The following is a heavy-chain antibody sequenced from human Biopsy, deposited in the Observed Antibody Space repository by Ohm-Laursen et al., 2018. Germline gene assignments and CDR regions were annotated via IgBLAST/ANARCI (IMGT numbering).Heavy chain of an antibody. Sequence: TLSLTCTVSGDSLTSGPENWSWIRQSPGQGLEYIGFIYSGGNTNYNPSLKNRVTMSVDTSKNQFYLKLYSVTASDTAVYYCARGRRTSGWPYFDNWGQGALVIVSP. CDR2: IYSGGNT. CDR1: GDSLTSGPEN. V-gene: IGHV4-61*01. D-gene: IGHD6-19*01. J-gene: IGHJ4*02. CDR3: ARGRRTSGWPYFDN.